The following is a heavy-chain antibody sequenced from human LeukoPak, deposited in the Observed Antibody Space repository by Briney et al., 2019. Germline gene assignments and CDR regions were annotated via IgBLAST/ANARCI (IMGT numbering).Heavy chain of an antibody. CDR2: ISSSGSTI. V-gene: IGHV3-11*01. CDR3: ARDLGFGEFNYYGMDV. J-gene: IGHJ6*02. D-gene: IGHD3-10*01. Sequence: GGSLRLSCAASGFTFSDYYMSWIRQAPGKGLEWVSYISSSGSTIYYEGSVKGRFTICRDNAKNSLYLQMNSLRAEDTAVYYCARDLGFGEFNYYGMDVWGQGTTVTVSS. CDR1: GFTFSDYY.